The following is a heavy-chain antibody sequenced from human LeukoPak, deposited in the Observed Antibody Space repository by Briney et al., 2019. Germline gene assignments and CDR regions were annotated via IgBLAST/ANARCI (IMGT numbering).Heavy chain of an antibody. V-gene: IGHV4-34*01. CDR3: ARGSRFDP. CDR2: INHSGST. J-gene: IGHJ5*02. Sequence: SETLSLTCAVYGGSFSGYYWSWIRQPPGKGLEWIGEINHSGSTNYNPSLKSRVTISVDTSKNQFSLKLSSVTAADTAVYYCARGSRFDPWGQGTLVTVSS. CDR1: GGSFSGYY.